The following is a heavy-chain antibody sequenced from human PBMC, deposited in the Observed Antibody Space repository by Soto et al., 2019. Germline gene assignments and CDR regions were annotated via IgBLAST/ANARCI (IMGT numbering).Heavy chain of an antibody. D-gene: IGHD5-18*01. CDR1: GFPFSSYD. J-gene: IGHJ5*01. CDR2: ISYDGSRT. V-gene: IGHV3-30*18. Sequence: GGSLRLSCAASGFPFSSYDMHWVRQAPGKGLEWVALISYDGSRTSYSDSVKGRFTISRDNSKNMLFLQMDNLRADDTAVYYCPKEQAFEQLWVFDSWGQGTLVTSPQ. CDR3: PKEQAFEQLWVFDS.